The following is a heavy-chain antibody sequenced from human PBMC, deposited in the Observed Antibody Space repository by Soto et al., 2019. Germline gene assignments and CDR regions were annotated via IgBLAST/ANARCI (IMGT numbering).Heavy chain of an antibody. D-gene: IGHD5-12*01. V-gene: IGHV3-21*01. J-gene: IGHJ4*02. CDR2: ISSTSIYM. Sequence: EVQLVESGGGLVKPGGSLRLSCAASGFTFSTYNMNWVRQAPGKGLEWVSSISSTSIYMYYANSLKGRFTISRDNAKNSLYLEMNCLRAEDTAVYYCARGWLRDPWMYWGQGTLVTVSS. CDR3: ARGWLRDPWMY. CDR1: GFTFSTYN.